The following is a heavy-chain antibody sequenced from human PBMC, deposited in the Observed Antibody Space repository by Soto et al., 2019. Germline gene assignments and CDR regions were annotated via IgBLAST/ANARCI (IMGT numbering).Heavy chain of an antibody. D-gene: IGHD1-26*01. CDR1: GDSMSNHY. V-gene: IGHV4-59*11. Sequence: QVQLQESGPGLVKPSETLSLTCTVSGDSMSNHYWVWIRQPPGKGLEWLGYIYYIGNANYNPSLKSRVTMSVDTSKNQFSLHLSSVTAADTAFYYCARGYSPSLGAPWARVNWFDPWGQGTLVTVSS. CDR3: ARGYSPSLGAPWARVNWFDP. J-gene: IGHJ5*02. CDR2: IYYIGNA.